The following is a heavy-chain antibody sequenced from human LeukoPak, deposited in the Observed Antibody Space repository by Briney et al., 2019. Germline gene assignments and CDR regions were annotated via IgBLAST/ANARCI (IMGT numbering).Heavy chain of an antibody. CDR3: ARLRFAQWLVDPYFDY. J-gene: IGHJ4*02. Sequence: PSETLSLTCTVSGGSISSYYWSWIRQPPGKGLEWIGYIYYSGSTNYNPSLKSRVTISVDTSKNQFSLKLSSVTAADTAVYYCARLRFAQWLVDPYFDYWGQGTLVTVSS. V-gene: IGHV4-59*01. CDR2: IYYSGST. CDR1: GGSISSYY. D-gene: IGHD6-19*01.